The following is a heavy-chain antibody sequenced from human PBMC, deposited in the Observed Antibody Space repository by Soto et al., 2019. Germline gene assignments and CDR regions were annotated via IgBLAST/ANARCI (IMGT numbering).Heavy chain of an antibody. CDR3: AKDGFSLSVNWFDP. D-gene: IGHD6-19*01. CDR2: ISGGGVDT. J-gene: IGHJ5*02. CDR1: GFTFSSYA. V-gene: IGHV3-23*01. Sequence: EVQLLVSGGGLVQPGGSLRLSCAVSGFTFSSYAMSWVRQAPGKGLEWVSAISGGGVDTYYADSVKGRFTISRDNSKNTLYLQMNSLRAEDTAVYYCAKDGFSLSVNWFDPWGQGTLVTVSS.